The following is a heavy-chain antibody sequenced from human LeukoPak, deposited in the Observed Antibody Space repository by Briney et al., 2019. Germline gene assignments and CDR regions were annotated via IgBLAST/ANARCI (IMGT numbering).Heavy chain of an antibody. CDR2: IYYSGNS. D-gene: IGHD6-19*01. Sequence: PSETLSLTCTVSGDXINSYYWXWXXXPPAXXXXXXXXIYYSGNSKYXXSLKSRATISLDTSNNQFSLKLSSVTAADTAVYYCARRVAVNPKYCFDYWGQGTLVTVSS. CDR1: GDXINSYY. J-gene: IGHJ4*02. V-gene: IGHV4-59*08. CDR3: ARRVAVNPKYCFDY.